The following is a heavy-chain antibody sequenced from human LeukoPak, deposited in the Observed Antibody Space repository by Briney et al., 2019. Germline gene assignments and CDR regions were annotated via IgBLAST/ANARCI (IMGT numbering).Heavy chain of an antibody. CDR2: TYYRSKWYS. J-gene: IGHJ4*02. Sequence: SQTFSLTCAISGDSVSSDSATWNWIRQSPSRGLEWLGRTYYRSKWYSAYAVSVKSRISINSDTSKNQFYLQLNSVTPEDTAIYYCARGPQWLNYWGQGTLVTVSS. CDR1: GDSVSSDSAT. D-gene: IGHD6-19*01. V-gene: IGHV6-1*01. CDR3: ARGPQWLNY.